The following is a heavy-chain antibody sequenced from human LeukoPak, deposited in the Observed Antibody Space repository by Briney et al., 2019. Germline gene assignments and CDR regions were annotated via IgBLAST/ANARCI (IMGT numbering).Heavy chain of an antibody. CDR1: GGSFSSHY. D-gene: IGHD4-17*01. J-gene: IGHJ3*02. CDR3: ARDPTTVTKGLDI. Sequence: SETLSLTCTVSGGSFSSHYWSWIRQPPGKGLEWIGYISYIGSTNYNPSLKSRVTISVDTSKNQFSLKLSSVTAADTAVYYCARDPTTVTKGLDIWGQGIMVTVSS. CDR2: ISYIGST. V-gene: IGHV4-59*11.